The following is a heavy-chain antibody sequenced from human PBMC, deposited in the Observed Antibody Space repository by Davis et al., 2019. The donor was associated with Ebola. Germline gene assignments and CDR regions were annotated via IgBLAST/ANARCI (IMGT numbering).Heavy chain of an antibody. CDR3: AKAPPAVVAASFDY. J-gene: IGHJ4*02. V-gene: IGHV3-30*02. CDR2: IRYDGTDK. CDR1: GFTFSTYG. Sequence: PGGSLRLSCAASGFTFSTYGMHWVRQAPGKGLEWVSFIRYDGTDKYNADSVKGRFTISRDNSKNTLYLQMNSLRAEDTAVYYCAKAPPAVVAASFDYWGQGSLVTVSS. D-gene: IGHD2-15*01.